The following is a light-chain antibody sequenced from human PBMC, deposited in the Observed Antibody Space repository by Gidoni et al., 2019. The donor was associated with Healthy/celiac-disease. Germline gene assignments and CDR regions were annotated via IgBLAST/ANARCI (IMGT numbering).Light chain of an antibody. CDR2: DAS. Sequence: EIVLTQSPATLSLSPGERATLSCSASQSVSSYLAWYQQNPGQASRLLIYDASNSGSGTDFTLTISSLEPEDFAVYYCQQRSNWPPLTFGGGTKVEIK. CDR3: QQRSNWPPLT. V-gene: IGKV3-11*01. J-gene: IGKJ4*01. CDR1: QSVSSY.